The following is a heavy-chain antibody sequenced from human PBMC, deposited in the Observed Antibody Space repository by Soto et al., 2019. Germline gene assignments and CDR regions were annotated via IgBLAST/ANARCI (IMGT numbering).Heavy chain of an antibody. CDR2: ISYDGSNK. Sequence: QVQLVESGGGVVQPGRSLRLSCAAYGFTFSSYGMHWVRQAPGKGLEWVAVISYDGSNKYYADSVKGRFTISRDNSKNTLYLQMNSLRAEDTAVYYCAKPSLHDLWDAARRGNYFDYWGQGTLVTVSS. D-gene: IGHD6-6*01. CDR1: GFTFSSYG. J-gene: IGHJ4*02. V-gene: IGHV3-30*18. CDR3: AKPSLHDLWDAARRGNYFDY.